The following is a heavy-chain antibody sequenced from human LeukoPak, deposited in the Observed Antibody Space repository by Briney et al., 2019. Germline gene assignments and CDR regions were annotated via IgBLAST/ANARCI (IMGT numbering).Heavy chain of an antibody. J-gene: IGHJ5*02. CDR3: AKGRDKYQLLSKNWFDP. V-gene: IGHV3-9*01. Sequence: GRSLRLSCAASGFTFDNYAMHWVRQAPGKGLEWVSGISWNSGSIGYADSVKGRFTISRDNAKNSLYLQMNSLRAEDTALYYCAKGRDKYQLLSKNWFDPWGQGTLVTVSS. CDR2: ISWNSGSI. CDR1: GFTFDNYA. D-gene: IGHD2-2*01.